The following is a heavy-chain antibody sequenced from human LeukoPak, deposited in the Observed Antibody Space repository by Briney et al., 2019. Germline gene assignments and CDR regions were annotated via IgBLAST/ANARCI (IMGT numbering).Heavy chain of an antibody. CDR2: IYTSGST. J-gene: IGHJ4*02. Sequence: SQTLSLTCTVSGGSISSGSYYWSWIRQPAGKGLEWIGRIYTSGSTNYNPSLKSRVTISVDTSKNQFSLKLSSVTAADTAVYYCARVDYYGSGSYSPEYWGQGTLVTVSS. D-gene: IGHD3-10*01. CDR1: GGSISSGSYY. V-gene: IGHV4-61*02. CDR3: ARVDYYGSGSYSPEY.